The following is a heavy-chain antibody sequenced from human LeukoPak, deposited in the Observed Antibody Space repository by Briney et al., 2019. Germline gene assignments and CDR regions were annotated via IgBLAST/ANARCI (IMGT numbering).Heavy chain of an antibody. CDR1: NGFISNYY. CDR2: IYYSGST. V-gene: IGHV4-59*01. Sequence: KTSETLSLTCTVSNGFISNYYWSWIRQPPGKGLEWIGYIYYSGSTNYNPSLKSRVTISVDTSKNQFSLKLSSVTAADTAVYYCAREGDLGYFDYWGQGTLVTVSS. CDR3: AREGDLGYFDY. D-gene: IGHD3-16*01. J-gene: IGHJ4*02.